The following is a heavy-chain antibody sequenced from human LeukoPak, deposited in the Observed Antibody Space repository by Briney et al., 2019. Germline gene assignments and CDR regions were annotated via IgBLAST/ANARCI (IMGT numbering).Heavy chain of an antibody. J-gene: IGHJ6*02. CDR3: ARGGYAHYYGMDV. D-gene: IGHD5-18*01. CDR1: GFSVSSNY. V-gene: IGHV3-53*01. Sequence: HPGGSLRLSCAASGFSVSSNYMSWVRQAPGKGLEWVSVTYSGGSTYYADSVKGRFTISRDNSKNTLYLQMNSLRAEDTAVYYCARGGYAHYYGMDVWGQGTTVTVSS. CDR2: TYSGGST.